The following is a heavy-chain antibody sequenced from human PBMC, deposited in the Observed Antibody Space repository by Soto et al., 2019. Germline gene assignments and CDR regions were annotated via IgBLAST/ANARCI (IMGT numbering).Heavy chain of an antibody. J-gene: IGHJ6*02. V-gene: IGHV5-10-1*01. CDR3: AREGAVGELLYRPRYYYYYGMDV. D-gene: IGHD3-10*01. CDR2: IDPSDSYT. CDR1: GYSFTSYW. Sequence: GESLKISCKGSGYSFTSYWISWVRQMPEKGLEWMGRIDPSDSYTNYSPSFQGHVTISADKSISTAYLQWSSLKASDTAMYYCAREGAVGELLYRPRYYYYYGMDVWGQGTTVTVSS.